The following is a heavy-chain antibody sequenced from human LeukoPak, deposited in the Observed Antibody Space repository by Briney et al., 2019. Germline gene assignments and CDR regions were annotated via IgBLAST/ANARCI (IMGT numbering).Heavy chain of an antibody. D-gene: IGHD3-22*01. Sequence: GGSLRLSCAASGSAFSSYEMNWVRQAPGKGLEWVSSISSSSSYIYYADSVKGRFTISRDNAKNSLYLQMNSLRAEDTAVYYCARDVQYYYDSSGYYRTAYYYYYYYMDVWGKGTTVTVSS. CDR1: GSAFSSYE. CDR2: ISSSSSYI. J-gene: IGHJ6*03. CDR3: ARDVQYYYDSSGYYRTAYYYYYYYMDV. V-gene: IGHV3-21*01.